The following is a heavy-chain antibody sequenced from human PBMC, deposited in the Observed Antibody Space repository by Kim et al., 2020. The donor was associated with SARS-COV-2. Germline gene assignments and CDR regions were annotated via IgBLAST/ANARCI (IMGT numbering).Heavy chain of an antibody. Sequence: SETLSLTCTVSGVSISGSEYHWSWIRQHPEKGLEWIGYIYHSGPTYYGPSLRGRVVISVNTSKNQFSLKLSSVTAADTAMYYCVRGGLHSWSGYPFDYWGQGALVTVSS. J-gene: IGHJ4*02. V-gene: IGHV4-31*03. CDR1: GVSISGSEYH. CDR3: VRGGLHSWSGYPFDY. D-gene: IGHD3-3*01. CDR2: IYHSGPT.